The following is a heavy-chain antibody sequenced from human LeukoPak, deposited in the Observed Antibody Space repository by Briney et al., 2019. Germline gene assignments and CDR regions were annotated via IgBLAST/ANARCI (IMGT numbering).Heavy chain of an antibody. Sequence: GGSLRLSCSASGFSVSSNYLTSLRQATGKGLECVSVIYRDSSTYYADPVKGRFNISRDNSKNTLYLQMNSLRAEDTAVYYCAKGGRSTIVRGVIGYMDVWGKGTTVTTSS. J-gene: IGHJ6*03. CDR2: IYRDSST. V-gene: IGHV3-66*01. CDR3: AKGGRSTIVRGVIGYMDV. D-gene: IGHD3-10*01. CDR1: GFSVSSNY.